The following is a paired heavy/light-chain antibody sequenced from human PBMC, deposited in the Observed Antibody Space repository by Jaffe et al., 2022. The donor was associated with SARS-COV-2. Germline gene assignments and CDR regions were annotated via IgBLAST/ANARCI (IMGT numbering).Light chain of an antibody. J-gene: IGKJ2*01. CDR3: MQALQTPLT. CDR1: QSLLHSNGYSY. CDR2: LGS. V-gene: IGKV2-28*01. Sequence: DIVMTQSPLSLPVTPGEPASISCRSSQSLLHSNGYSYLDWYLQKPGQSPRLLIYLGSNRASGVPDRFSGSGSGTDFTLRISRVEAEDVGVYYCMQALQTPLTFGQGTKLEIK.
Heavy chain of an antibody. Sequence: QVQLVESGGGVVQPGRSLRLSCAASGFTFSSYGMHWVRQAPGKGLEWVAIISYDGSNKYYADSVKGRFSISRDSSKNTVYLEMNSLRAEDTAVYYCAKDVAVADSYAMDVWGQGTTVTVSS. D-gene: IGHD6-19*01. CDR2: ISYDGSNK. CDR3: AKDVAVADSYAMDV. V-gene: IGHV3-30*18. CDR1: GFTFSSYG. J-gene: IGHJ6*02.